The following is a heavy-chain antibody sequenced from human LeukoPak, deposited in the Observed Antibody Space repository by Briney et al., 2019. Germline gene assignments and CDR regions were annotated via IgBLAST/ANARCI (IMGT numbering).Heavy chain of an antibody. CDR2: IIPIFGTA. J-gene: IGHJ4*02. V-gene: IGHV1-69*06. CDR1: GGTFSSYA. CDR3: ARGGYITGTTLVDY. Sequence: GASVKVSCKASGGTFSSYAISWVRQAPGQGLEWMGGIIPIFGTANYAQKFQGRVTITADKSTSTAYMELSRLRSDDTAVYYCARGGYITGTTLVDYWGQGTLVTVSS. D-gene: IGHD1-20*01.